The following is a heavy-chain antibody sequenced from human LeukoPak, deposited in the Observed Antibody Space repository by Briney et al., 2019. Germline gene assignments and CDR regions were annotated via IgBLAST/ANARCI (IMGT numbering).Heavy chain of an antibody. CDR2: ISGSGGST. J-gene: IGHJ5*02. V-gene: IGHV3-23*01. D-gene: IGHD6-19*01. CDR3: ANNPGPQQWLVLYNWFDP. Sequence: PGGSLRLSCAASGFTFSSYAMSWVRQAPGKGLEWVSAISGSGGSTYYADSVKGRFTISRDNSKNTLYLQMNSLRAEDTAVYYCANNPGPQQWLVLYNWFDPWGQGTLVTVSS. CDR1: GFTFSSYA.